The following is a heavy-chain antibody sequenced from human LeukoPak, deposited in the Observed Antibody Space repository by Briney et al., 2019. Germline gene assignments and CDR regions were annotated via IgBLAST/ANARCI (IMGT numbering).Heavy chain of an antibody. D-gene: IGHD1-26*01. V-gene: IGHV3-74*01. J-gene: IGHJ3*02. CDR2: IYSDGSRT. CDR1: GFTFSSYW. Sequence: GGSLRLSCAASGFTFSSYWMHWVRQGPGKGRVWVSRIYSDGSRTNNADSVKGRFTISGDNAKNTLYLQMNSLRAEDTAVYYCARSGRGGAFDIWGQGTMVTVSS. CDR3: ARSGRGGAFDI.